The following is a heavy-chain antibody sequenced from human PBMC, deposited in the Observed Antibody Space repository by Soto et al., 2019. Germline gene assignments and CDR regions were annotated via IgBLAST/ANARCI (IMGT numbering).Heavy chain of an antibody. CDR2: IIPIFGTA. V-gene: IGHV1-69*13. CDR1: GGTFSSYA. J-gene: IGHJ4*02. Sequence: GASVKVSCKASGGTFSSYAISWVRQAPGQGLEWMGGIIPIFGTANYAQKFQGRVTITADESTSTAYMELSSLRSEDTAVYYCARSPAALLWFGESLRGQGTLVTVS. D-gene: IGHD3-10*01. CDR3: ARSPAALLWFGESL.